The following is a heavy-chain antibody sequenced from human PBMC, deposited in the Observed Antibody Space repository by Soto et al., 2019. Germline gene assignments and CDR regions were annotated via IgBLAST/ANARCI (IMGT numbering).Heavy chain of an antibody. CDR1: GGTFSSYA. Sequence: ASVKVSCKASGGTFSSYAISWVRQAPGQGLEWMGGIIPIFGTANYAQKFQGRVTITADKSTSTAYMELSSLRSEDTAVYYCGGREGSSSYYYYYYGMDVWGQGTTVTVSS. V-gene: IGHV1-69*06. D-gene: IGHD6-6*01. CDR3: GGREGSSSYYYYYYGMDV. J-gene: IGHJ6*02. CDR2: IIPIFGTA.